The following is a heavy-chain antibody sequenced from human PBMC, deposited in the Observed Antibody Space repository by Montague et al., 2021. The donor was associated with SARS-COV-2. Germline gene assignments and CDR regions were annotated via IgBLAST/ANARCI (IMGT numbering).Heavy chain of an antibody. CDR1: RGSFSNYY. V-gene: IGHV4-34*01. CDR2: INHNGTS. J-gene: IGHJ3*02. Sequence: SETLSLTCAVSRGSFSNYYWTWVRQAPGKGLIWIGEINHNGTSNYNPSLKSRVTLSIDTSKNQISLKVTSVTAGDTAVYYCASGRPVRMPMRPFERTSSGALDMWGQGTPVIVSS. CDR3: ASGRPVRMPMRPFERTSSGALDM. D-gene: IGHD3-16*01.